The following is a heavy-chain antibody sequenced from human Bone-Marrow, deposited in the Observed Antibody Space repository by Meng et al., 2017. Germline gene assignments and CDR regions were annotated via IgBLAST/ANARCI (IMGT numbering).Heavy chain of an antibody. CDR3: TRDPPMGAAAGLSY. J-gene: IGHJ4*02. CDR1: GFTFGDYA. D-gene: IGHD6-13*01. CDR2: IRSKAYGGTT. V-gene: IGHV3-49*03. Sequence: GGSLRLSCTASGFTFGDYAMSWFRQAPGKGLEWVGFIRSKAYGGTTEYAASVKGRFTISRDDSKSIAYLQMNSLKTEDTAVYYCTRDPPMGAAAGLSYWGQGTLVTVSS.